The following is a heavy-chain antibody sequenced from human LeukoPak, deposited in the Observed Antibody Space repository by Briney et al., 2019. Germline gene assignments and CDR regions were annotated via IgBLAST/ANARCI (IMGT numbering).Heavy chain of an antibody. CDR1: GGSISSGGYY. V-gene: IGHV4-31*03. CDR2: IYYSGST. J-gene: IGHJ5*02. D-gene: IGHD4-17*01. Sequence: SETLSLTCTVSGGSISSGGYYWSWIRQHPGKGLEWIGYIYYSGSTYYNPSLKSRVTISVDTSKNQFSLKLSSVTAADTAVYYCARVNGDYPNWFDPWGQGTLVTVSS. CDR3: ARVNGDYPNWFDP.